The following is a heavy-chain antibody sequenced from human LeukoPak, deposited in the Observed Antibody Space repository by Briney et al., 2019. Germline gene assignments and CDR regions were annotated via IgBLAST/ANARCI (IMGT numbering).Heavy chain of an antibody. CDR1: GYTFTNYA. D-gene: IGHD6-13*01. CDR3: VRGIWSSHTVGYYFDN. V-gene: IGHV1-3*03. Sequence: ASVKVSCKASGYTFTNYAVNWVRQAPGQRLEWMGWINAGNGNTKYSQEFQGRVTITRDASASTAYMELSSLRSEDIAVYYCVRGIWSSHTVGYYFDNWGQGTLVTVSP. CDR2: INAGNGNT. J-gene: IGHJ4*02.